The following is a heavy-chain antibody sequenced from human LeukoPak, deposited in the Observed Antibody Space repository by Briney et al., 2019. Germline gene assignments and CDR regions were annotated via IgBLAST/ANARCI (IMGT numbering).Heavy chain of an antibody. CDR2: TNRSNDYK. CDR3: ALAGYYENSGFDF. Sequence: GGSLRLSCAASGFTFSSYTMNWVRQAPGKGLEWVSSTNRSNDYKYYADSVKGRFTISRDNTKSSLFLQMSGLRAEDTAVYYCALAGYYENSGFDFWGQGSLVTVSS. V-gene: IGHV3-21*01. CDR1: GFTFSSYT. D-gene: IGHD3-22*01. J-gene: IGHJ4*02.